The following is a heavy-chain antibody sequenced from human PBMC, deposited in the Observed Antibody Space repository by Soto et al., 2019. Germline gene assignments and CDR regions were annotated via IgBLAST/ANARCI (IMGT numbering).Heavy chain of an antibody. CDR2: ISAYNGNT. Sequence: QVQLVQSGAEVKKPGASVKVSCKASGYTFTSYGISWVRQAPGQGLEWMGWISAYNGNTNYAQKLQGRVTMTTDTSTSTAYMELRSLRSDDTAVSYCARIVEIVVVVAPGWFDPWGQGTLVTVSS. D-gene: IGHD2-15*01. V-gene: IGHV1-18*01. CDR1: GYTFTSYG. J-gene: IGHJ5*02. CDR3: ARIVEIVVVVAPGWFDP.